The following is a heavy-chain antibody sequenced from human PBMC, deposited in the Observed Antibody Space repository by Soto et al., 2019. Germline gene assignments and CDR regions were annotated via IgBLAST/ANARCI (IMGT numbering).Heavy chain of an antibody. CDR1: GYTLTAYY. J-gene: IGHJ5*02. D-gene: IGHD3-3*01. Sequence: ASVKVSCKASGYTLTAYYMHWVRQAPGQGLEWMGWINPNSGGTNYAQKFQGRVTMTRDTSISTAYMELTRLRSDDTAVYYCARNFWSGTNWFDPWGQGTLVTVSS. CDR3: ARNFWSGTNWFDP. CDR2: INPNSGGT. V-gene: IGHV1-2*02.